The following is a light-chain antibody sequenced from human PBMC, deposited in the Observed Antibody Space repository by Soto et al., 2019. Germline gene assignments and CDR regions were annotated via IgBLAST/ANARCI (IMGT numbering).Light chain of an antibody. V-gene: IGKV1-6*01. CDR2: ATS. CDR3: LQDYNCPRT. J-gene: IGKJ4*01. Sequence: AIQMTPSPSSLSASVGDRVTITCRASQGIGTDLGWYQQKPGKAPNLLLYATSNLQTDVPSRFSGSGSGTDLTLTLSGLQLEDFATDYWLQDYNCPRTFGGGTEVEIK. CDR1: QGIGTD.